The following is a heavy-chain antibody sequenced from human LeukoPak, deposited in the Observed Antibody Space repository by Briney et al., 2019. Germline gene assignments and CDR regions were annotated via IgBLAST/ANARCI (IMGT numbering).Heavy chain of an antibody. CDR2: ISWNSGSI. V-gene: IGHV3-9*01. J-gene: IGHJ4*02. CDR1: GFTFDDYA. D-gene: IGHD3-22*01. CDR3: AKLPYYDGSGYPFDY. Sequence: GRSLRLSCAASGFTFDDYAMHWVRQAPGKGLEWVSGISWNSGSIGYADSVKGRFTISRDNAKNSLYLQMNSLRAEDTALYYCAKLPYYDGSGYPFDYWGQGTLVTVSS.